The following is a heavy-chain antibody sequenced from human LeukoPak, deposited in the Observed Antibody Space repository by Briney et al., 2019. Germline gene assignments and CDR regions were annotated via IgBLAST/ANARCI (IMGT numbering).Heavy chain of an antibody. J-gene: IGHJ6*03. V-gene: IGHV4-59*08. CDR1: GGSISTYY. D-gene: IGHD3-3*01. CDR2: IYYSGST. Sequence: PSETLSLTCTVSGGSISTYYWSWIRQPPGKGLEWIGYIYYSGSTNYNPSLKSRVTISVDTSKNQFSLKLSSVTAADTAVYYCASSVGDFWSGYYMGYYYYMDVWGKGTTVTVSS. CDR3: ASSVGDFWSGYYMGYYYYMDV.